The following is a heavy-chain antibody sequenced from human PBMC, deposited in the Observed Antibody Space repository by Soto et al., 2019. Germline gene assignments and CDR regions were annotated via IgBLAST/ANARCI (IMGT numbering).Heavy chain of an antibody. J-gene: IGHJ6*02. CDR1: VGTFISYA. D-gene: IGHD3-10*01. Sequence: SVKGSCKAFVGTFISYAISWVRQAPGQGLEWMGGIIPIFGTANYAQKFQGRDTITTDESTSTAYMELISLRSEDTADYYCARVWTGSGYYYGMDVWGQGTTVTVSS. CDR2: IIPIFGTA. V-gene: IGHV1-69*05. CDR3: ARVWTGSGYYYGMDV.